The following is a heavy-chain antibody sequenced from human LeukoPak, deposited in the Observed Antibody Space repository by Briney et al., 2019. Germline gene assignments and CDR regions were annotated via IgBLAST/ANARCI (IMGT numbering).Heavy chain of an antibody. D-gene: IGHD3-3*02. V-gene: IGHV3-48*01. J-gene: IGHJ4*02. CDR1: GFTFSSYS. Sequence: QAGGSLRLSCAASGFTFSSYSMTWVRQAPGKGLEWVSYISSSSSTIYYADSVKGRFTISRDNAKNSLYLQMNSLRAEDTAVYYCANPPHLDYWGQGTLVTVSS. CDR3: ANPPHLDY. CDR2: ISSSSSTI.